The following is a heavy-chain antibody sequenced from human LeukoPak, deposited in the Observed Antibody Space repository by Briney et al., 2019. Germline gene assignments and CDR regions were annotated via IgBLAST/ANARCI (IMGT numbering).Heavy chain of an antibody. V-gene: IGHV3-66*01. J-gene: IGHJ1*01. CDR3: ARGYGSGSYYNEYFQH. CDR1: GFTVSSNY. D-gene: IGHD3-10*01. CDR2: IYSGGST. Sequence: PGGSLRLSCAASGFTVSSNYMRWVRQAPGKGLEWVSVIYSGGSTYYADSVKGRFTISRDNSKNTLYLQMNSLRAEDTAVYYCARGYGSGSYYNEYFQHWGQGTLVTVSS.